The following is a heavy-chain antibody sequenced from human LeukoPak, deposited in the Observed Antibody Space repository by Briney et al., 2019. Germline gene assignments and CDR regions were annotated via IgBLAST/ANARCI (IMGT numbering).Heavy chain of an antibody. CDR1: GFTFITYA. CDR2: IGGSGSYT. CDR3: ARDWYDY. D-gene: IGHD6-13*01. J-gene: IGHJ4*02. V-gene: IGHV3-23*01. Sequence: GGSLRLSCAASGFTFITYAMIWVRQAPGKGLEWVSVIGGSGSYTYYADSVKGRFTISRDNSKDTLYLQMNSLRPEDTAVYYCARDWYDYWGQGTLVTVSS.